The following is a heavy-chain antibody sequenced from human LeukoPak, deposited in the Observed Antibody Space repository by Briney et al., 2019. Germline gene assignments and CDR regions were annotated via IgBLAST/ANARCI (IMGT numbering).Heavy chain of an antibody. V-gene: IGHV4-39*07. Sequence: PSETLSLTCTVSGGSISSSSYYWGWIRQPPGKGLEWIGFIYYSGSTYYNPSLKSRVSTSVDTSKNQFSLKLSSVTAADTAVYYCARGKYYYGSGTYYTRSYDWYFDLWGRGTLVTVSS. J-gene: IGHJ2*01. CDR2: IYYSGST. CDR3: ARGKYYYGSGTYYTRSYDWYFDL. D-gene: IGHD3-10*01. CDR1: GGSISSSSYY.